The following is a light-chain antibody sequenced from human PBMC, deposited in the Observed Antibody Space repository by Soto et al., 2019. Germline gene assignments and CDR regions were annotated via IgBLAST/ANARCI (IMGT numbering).Light chain of an antibody. V-gene: IGLV2-23*02. CDR1: SSDVGSYNL. CDR3: SSYAGSNTFV. Sequence: QSVLTQPASVSGSPGQSITISCTGTSSDVGSYNLVSWYQQHPGKAPKLVIYEVTKRPSGVPDRVSASKSGNTASLTVSGLRAEDEADYYCSSYAGSNTFVFGSGTKVTV. CDR2: EVT. J-gene: IGLJ1*01.